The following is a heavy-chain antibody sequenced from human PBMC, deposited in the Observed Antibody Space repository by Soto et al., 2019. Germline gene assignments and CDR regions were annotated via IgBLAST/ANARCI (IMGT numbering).Heavy chain of an antibody. D-gene: IGHD3-3*01. V-gene: IGHV3-30*03. CDR2: ISYDGRNK. CDR1: GFTFSSYG. Sequence: GGSLRLSCAASGFTFSSYGMHWVRQAPGKGLEWVAGISYDGRNKYYADSVKGRFTISRDNSKNTLYLQMNSLRAEDTAVYYCARETYYDFWSGPYYGMDVWGQGTTVTVSS. J-gene: IGHJ6*02. CDR3: ARETYYDFWSGPYYGMDV.